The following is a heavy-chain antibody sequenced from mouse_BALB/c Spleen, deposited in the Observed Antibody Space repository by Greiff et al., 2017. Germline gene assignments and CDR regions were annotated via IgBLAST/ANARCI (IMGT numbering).Heavy chain of an antibody. V-gene: IGHV5-9-4*01. CDR3: ARGLRWYIDV. Sequence: EVKLVESGGGLVKPGGSLKLSCEASGFTFSSYAMSWVRQSPEKRLEWVAEISSGGSYTYYPDTVTGRFTISRDNAKNTLYLEMSSLRSEDTAMYYCARGLRWYIDVWGAGTTVTVSS. CDR1: GFTFSSYA. CDR2: ISSGGSYT. J-gene: IGHJ1*01. D-gene: IGHD2-4*01.